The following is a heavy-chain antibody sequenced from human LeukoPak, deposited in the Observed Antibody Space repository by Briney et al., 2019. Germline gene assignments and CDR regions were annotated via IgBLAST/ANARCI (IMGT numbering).Heavy chain of an antibody. CDR2: INPDSGDT. J-gene: IGHJ3*02. V-gene: IGHV1-2*02. CDR1: LYTFTCYY. CDR3: AIMGVPFVI. Sequence: ASVKVSFKASLYTFTCYYMHWVRQPPGQGLEWMGSINPDSGDTNYAQNLQGRVTMTRDTSINTAYLDLSRLRSEDTAVYYCAIMGVPFVIWGRGTKVTVSS. D-gene: IGHD2-8*01.